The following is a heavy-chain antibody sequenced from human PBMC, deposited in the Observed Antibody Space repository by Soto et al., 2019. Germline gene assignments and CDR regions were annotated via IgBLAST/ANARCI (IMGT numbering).Heavy chain of an antibody. V-gene: IGHV5-10-1*01. J-gene: IGHJ6*02. Sequence: PGESLKISCKGSGYSFTSYWISWVRQMPGKGLEWMGRIDPSDSSSDYSPSFRGHVTISVDKSITTAYLQWSSLKASDSAMYFCARPYTAMVRSYYYGMDVWGQGTTVTVSS. CDR2: IDPSDSSS. CDR1: GYSFTSYW. D-gene: IGHD5-18*01. CDR3: ARPYTAMVRSYYYGMDV.